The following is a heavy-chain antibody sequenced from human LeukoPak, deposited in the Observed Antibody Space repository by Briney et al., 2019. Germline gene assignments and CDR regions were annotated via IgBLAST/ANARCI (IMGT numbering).Heavy chain of an antibody. CDR1: GGSFSGYY. CDR2: NNHSGST. CDR3: ARHRCSGGSCYPMNWFDP. D-gene: IGHD2-15*01. Sequence: SETLSLTCAVYGGSFSGYYWSWIRQPPGKGLEWIGENNHSGSTNYNPSLKSRVTISVETSKNQFSLKLSSVTAADTAVYYCARHRCSGGSCYPMNWFDPWGQGTLVTVSS. J-gene: IGHJ5*02. V-gene: IGHV4-34*01.